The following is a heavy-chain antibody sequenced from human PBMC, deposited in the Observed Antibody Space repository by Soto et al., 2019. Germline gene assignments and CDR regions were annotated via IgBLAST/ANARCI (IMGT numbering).Heavy chain of an antibody. CDR3: ARNAAPHTSPSDTLDY. CDR2: IYHTGST. D-gene: IGHD2-2*01. J-gene: IGHJ4*02. Sequence: SETLSLTCTVSGDSISSGGYSWSWIRQPPRKGLEWIGYIYHTGSTSYSPSLKSRVTISVDKSKNQFSLSLNSEAAAETAMYYSARNAAPHTSPSDTLDYWGKGTLVTV. V-gene: IGHV4-30-2*01. CDR1: GDSISSGGYS.